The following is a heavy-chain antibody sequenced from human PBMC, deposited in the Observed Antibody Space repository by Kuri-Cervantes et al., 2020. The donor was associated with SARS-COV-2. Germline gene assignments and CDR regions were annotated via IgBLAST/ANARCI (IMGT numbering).Heavy chain of an antibody. D-gene: IGHD3-9*01. V-gene: IGHV4-39*01. J-gene: IGHJ3*02. Sequence: GSLRLSCTVSGVSISSSGYYWGWIRQPPGKGLEWIGSVSYSGSTYYNPSLKSRVTISVDTSKNQFSLKLSSVTAADTAVYYCAGRWAYYDILEHDAFDIWGQGTMVTVSS. CDR2: VSYSGST. CDR3: AGRWAYYDILEHDAFDI. CDR1: GVSISSSGYY.